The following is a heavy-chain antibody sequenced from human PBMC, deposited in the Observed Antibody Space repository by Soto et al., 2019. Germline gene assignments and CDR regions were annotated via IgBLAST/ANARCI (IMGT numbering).Heavy chain of an antibody. CDR1: GFSLNTGGLG. Sequence: ITLKESGPTLVKPTQTLTLTCTFSGFSLNTGGLGVGWVRQPRGKAMEWIALIYWDDDERSRPSLRSRINITKDTINNQVVLTMTNMEPEDTATYYCVRNWRYYGGDYYYGMDAWGQGNTVTVSS. V-gene: IGHV2-5*02. CDR3: VRNWRYYGGDYYYGMDA. J-gene: IGHJ6*02. D-gene: IGHD3-10*01. CDR2: IYWDDDE.